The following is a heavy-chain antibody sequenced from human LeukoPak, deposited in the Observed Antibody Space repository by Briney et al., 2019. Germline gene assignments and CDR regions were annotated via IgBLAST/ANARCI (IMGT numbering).Heavy chain of an antibody. CDR2: ISSSSSYI. V-gene: IGHV3-21*01. Sequence: GGSLRLPCAASGFTFSSYSMNWVRQAPGKGLEWVSSISSSSSYIYYADSVKGRFTISRDNAKNSLFLQMNSLRAEDTAVYYCARVSGSYSYNPDPELDYWGQGTLVTVSS. D-gene: IGHD1-26*01. CDR3: ARVSGSYSYNPDPELDY. J-gene: IGHJ4*02. CDR1: GFTFSSYS.